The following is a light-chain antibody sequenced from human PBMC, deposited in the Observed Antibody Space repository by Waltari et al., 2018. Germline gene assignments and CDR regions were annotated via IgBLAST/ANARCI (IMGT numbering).Light chain of an antibody. CDR1: TSNIGNNY. Sequence: QSVLTQPPSASGAPGQWVTISCSGSTSNIGNNYVYWYQKLPGTAPKLLVSMNDRRPQGAPDRYSGSTSGTSASLAISGLRSEDEADYYCASWDGALTGVVFGGGTRLTVL. CDR2: MND. J-gene: IGLJ2*01. CDR3: ASWDGALTGVV. V-gene: IGLV1-47*01.